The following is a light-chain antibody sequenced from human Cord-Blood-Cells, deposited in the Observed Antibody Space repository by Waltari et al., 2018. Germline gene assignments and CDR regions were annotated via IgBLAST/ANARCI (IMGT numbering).Light chain of an antibody. V-gene: IGKV3-11*01. CDR2: DAS. CDR3: QQRSNWPLT. CDR1: QSVSSY. J-gene: IGKJ4*01. Sequence: EIVLTQSPATLSLSPGDRATLSCRASQSVSSYLAWYQQKPGQAPRLLIYDASNRATGIPARFSGSGSVTDFTLTISSLEPEDFAVYYCQQRSNWPLTFGGGTKVEIK.